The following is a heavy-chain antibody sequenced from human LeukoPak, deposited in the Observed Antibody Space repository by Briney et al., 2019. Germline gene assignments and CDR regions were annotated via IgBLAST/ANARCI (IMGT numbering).Heavy chain of an antibody. V-gene: IGHV4-59*01. CDR3: ARDLYYDSSGPTLDY. CDR2: IYYSGST. D-gene: IGHD3-22*01. CDR1: GGSISSYY. Sequence: SETLSPTCTVSGGSISSYYWSWIRQPPGKGLEWIGYIYYSGSTNYNPSLKSRVTISVDTSKNQFSLKLSSVTAADTAVYYCARDLYYDSSGPTLDYWGQGTLVTVSS. J-gene: IGHJ4*02.